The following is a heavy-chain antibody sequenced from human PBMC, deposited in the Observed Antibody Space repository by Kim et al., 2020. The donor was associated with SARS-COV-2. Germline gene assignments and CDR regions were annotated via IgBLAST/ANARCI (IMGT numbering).Heavy chain of an antibody. CDR2: INHSGST. V-gene: IGHV4-34*01. CDR1: GGSFSGYY. D-gene: IGHD5-12*01. J-gene: IGHJ2*01. Sequence: SETLSLTCAVYGGSFSGYYWSWIRQPPGKGLEWIGEINHSGSTNYNPSLKSRVTISVDTSKNQFSLKLSSVTAADTAVYYCARRGKEMATSRYWYFDLWGRGTLVTVSS. CDR3: ARRGKEMATSRYWYFDL.